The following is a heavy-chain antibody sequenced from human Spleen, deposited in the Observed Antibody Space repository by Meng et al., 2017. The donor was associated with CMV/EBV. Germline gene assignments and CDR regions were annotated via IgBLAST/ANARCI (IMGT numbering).Heavy chain of an antibody. CDR3: AREGYAEAFDY. V-gene: IGHV4-34*01. CDR1: GGSLSGHD. D-gene: IGHD5-18*01. CDR2: IYYSGST. J-gene: IGHJ4*02. Sequence: QVLLQQWGAGLLKPSETLSLTCGVYGGSLSGHDWSWIRQPPGKGLEWIGYIYYSGSTYYNTSLKSRVTISVDTSKNQFSLKLSSVTAADTAVYYCAREGYAEAFDYWGQGTLVTVSS.